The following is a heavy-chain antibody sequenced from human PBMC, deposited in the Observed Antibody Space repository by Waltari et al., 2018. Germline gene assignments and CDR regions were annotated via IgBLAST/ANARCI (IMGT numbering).Heavy chain of an antibody. D-gene: IGHD3-10*01. CDR3: TRDLYGSGGDWFDP. CDR1: GFDFSYYE. CDR2: IGGTHSNI. V-gene: IGHV3-21*03. J-gene: IGHJ5*02. Sequence: EVRLAESGGGLVKPGGALGLSCTASGFDFSYYELNWVRQAPGTGLEWVSSIGGTHSNIFYADSVKGRFTVSRDNAKNSLYLQMDNLRAEDSGLYFCTRDLYGSGGDWFDPWGQGTLVTVSS.